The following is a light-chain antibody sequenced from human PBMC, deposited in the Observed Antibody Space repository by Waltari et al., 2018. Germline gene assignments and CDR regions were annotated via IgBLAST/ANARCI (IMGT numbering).Light chain of an antibody. Sequence: SFVLTQPPSVSVAPGQTASITCGGNNIGGNSEHWYQQKPGQAPILVVYDDIDRPSGVPERLSGSNSGITATLTISSVEAGDEADYYCQVWDTTTDQVIFGGGTRLTVL. CDR3: QVWDTTTDQVI. CDR1: NIGGNS. J-gene: IGLJ2*01. CDR2: DDI. V-gene: IGLV3-21*02.